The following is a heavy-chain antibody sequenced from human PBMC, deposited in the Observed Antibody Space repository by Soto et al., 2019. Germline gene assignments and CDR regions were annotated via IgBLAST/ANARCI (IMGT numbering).Heavy chain of an antibody. J-gene: IGHJ5*02. CDR3: VKNSGGCNT. CDR2: IDGSGGIT. Sequence: QLLQSGGGLVQPGGSLTLSCAASGFTFGTTDMSWVRQAPGEGLEWVSTIDGSGGITYYADSVKGRFTISRDNSRNTVYLQMNSLRGDDSSLYYCVKNSGGCNTWGQGAQVAVSS. CDR1: GFTFGTTD. V-gene: IGHV3-23*01. D-gene: IGHD3-10*01.